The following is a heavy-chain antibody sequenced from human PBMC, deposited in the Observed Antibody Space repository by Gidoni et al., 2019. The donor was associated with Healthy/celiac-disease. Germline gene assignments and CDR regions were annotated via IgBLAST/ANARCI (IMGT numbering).Heavy chain of an antibody. J-gene: IGHJ4*02. Sequence: VQLVESGGGLVKPVGSLSLSCAASGFTFSIAWMSWVRQAPGKGLEWVGRIKSKTDGGTTDYAAPVKGRFTISRDDSKNTLYLQMNSLKTEDTAVFYCTTLLHCSGGSCYSDWGQGTLVTVSS. D-gene: IGHD2-15*01. CDR2: IKSKTDGGTT. V-gene: IGHV3-15*01. CDR3: TTLLHCSGGSCYSD. CDR1: GFTFSIAW.